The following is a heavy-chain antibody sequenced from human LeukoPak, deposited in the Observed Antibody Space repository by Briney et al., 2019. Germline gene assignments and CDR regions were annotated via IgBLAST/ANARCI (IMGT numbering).Heavy chain of an antibody. J-gene: IGHJ5*02. CDR2: INHSGST. Sequence: PSETLSLTCAVYGGSFSGYYWSWIRQPPGKGLEWIGEINHSGSTNYNPSLKSRVTISVDTSKNQFSLKLSSVTAADTAVYYCARHRSIAAAGNNWFDPWGQGTLVTVSS. CDR3: ARHRSIAAAGNNWFDP. D-gene: IGHD6-13*01. CDR1: GGSFSGYY. V-gene: IGHV4-34*01.